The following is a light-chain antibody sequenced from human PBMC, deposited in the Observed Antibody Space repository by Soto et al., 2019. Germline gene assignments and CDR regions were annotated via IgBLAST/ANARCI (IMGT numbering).Light chain of an antibody. CDR2: EVS. J-gene: IGLJ2*01. V-gene: IGLV2-8*01. Sequence: QSALTQPPSASGSPGQSVTISCTGTSSDVGGYNYVSWYQQHPGKAPKLMIYEVSKRPSGVPDRFSGSTSGNTASLTVSGLQDEDEADYYCSSYAGSTVVFGGGTKLTVL. CDR3: SSYAGSTVV. CDR1: SSDVGGYNY.